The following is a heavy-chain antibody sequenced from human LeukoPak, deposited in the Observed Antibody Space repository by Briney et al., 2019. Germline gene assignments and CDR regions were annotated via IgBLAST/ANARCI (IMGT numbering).Heavy chain of an antibody. CDR1: GFPFNAYW. CDR2: IRQDGDTK. Sequence: GGSLRLSCAASGFPFNAYWMTWVRQAPGKGLEWVANIRQDGDTKYYVDSVKGRFTISRDNAMNSLYLQMNSLRAEDTAIYYRARSLPYGTTWYGRSDFWGQGTLVTVSS. J-gene: IGHJ4*02. D-gene: IGHD6-13*01. V-gene: IGHV3-7*03. CDR3: ARSLPYGTTWYGRSDF.